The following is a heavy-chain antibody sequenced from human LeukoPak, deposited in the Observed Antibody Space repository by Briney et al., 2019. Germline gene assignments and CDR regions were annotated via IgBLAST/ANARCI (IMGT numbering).Heavy chain of an antibody. CDR3: AREWTRWLQSHSAWFDP. J-gene: IGHJ5*02. V-gene: IGHV4-31*03. CDR1: GGSISSGGYY. D-gene: IGHD5-24*01. Sequence: SETLSLTCTVSGGSISSGGYYWSWIRQHPGKGLEWIGYIYYSGSTYYNPSLKSRVTISVDTSKNQFSLKLSSVTAADTAVYYCAREWTRWLQSHSAWFDPWGQGTLVTVSS. CDR2: IYYSGST.